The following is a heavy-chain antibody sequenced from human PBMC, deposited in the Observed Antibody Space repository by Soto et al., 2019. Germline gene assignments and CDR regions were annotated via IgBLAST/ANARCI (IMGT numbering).Heavy chain of an antibody. J-gene: IGHJ2*01. CDR1: GFTFSSYG. CDR3: ARDSDPYGTKTKHWYFDL. D-gene: IGHD4-17*01. V-gene: IGHV3-33*01. Sequence: GGSLRLSCAASGFTFSSYGMHWVRQAPGKGLEWVAVIWYDGSNKYYADSVKGRFTISRDNSKNALYLQTNSLRAEDTAVYYCARDSDPYGTKTKHWYFDLWGRGTLVTVSS. CDR2: IWYDGSNK.